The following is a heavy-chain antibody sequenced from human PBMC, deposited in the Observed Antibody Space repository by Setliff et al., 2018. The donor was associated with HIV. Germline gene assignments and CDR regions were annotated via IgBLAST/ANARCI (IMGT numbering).Heavy chain of an antibody. Sequence: PSETLSLTGTVSGGTISSYYRSWIRQPPGKGLEWIGYIYHSRSTNYNPALKRRVTISVDTPKNQFSLKLSSVTAADTAVYYCARDSEWVLAHYFDYWGQGTRVTVS. V-gene: IGHV4-59*01. J-gene: IGHJ4*02. CDR3: ARDSEWVLAHYFDY. D-gene: IGHD1-26*01. CDR2: IYHSRST. CDR1: GGTISSYY.